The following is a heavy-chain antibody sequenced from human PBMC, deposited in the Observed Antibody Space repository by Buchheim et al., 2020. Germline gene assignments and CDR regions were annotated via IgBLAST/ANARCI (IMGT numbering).Heavy chain of an antibody. CDR3: AKGRVGYSSSWYGMDV. CDR2: ISYDGSNK. V-gene: IGHV3-30*18. D-gene: IGHD6-13*01. Sequence: QVQLVESGGGVVQPGRSLRLSCAASGFTFSSYGMHWVRQAPGKGLEWVAVISYDGSNKYYADSVKGRFTISRDNSKNTRYLQMNSLRAEDTAVYYCAKGRVGYSSSWYGMDVWGQGTT. J-gene: IGHJ6*02. CDR1: GFTFSSYG.